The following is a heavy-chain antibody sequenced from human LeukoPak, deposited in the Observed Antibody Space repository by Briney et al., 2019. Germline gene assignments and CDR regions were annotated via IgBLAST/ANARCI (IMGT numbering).Heavy chain of an antibody. CDR2: IYNGRNT. V-gene: IGHV4-59*08. CDR1: GASTSDKY. CDR3: AQTTGWPGFDF. J-gene: IGHJ4*02. Sequence: SETLSLTCSASGASTSDKYWSWIRQSPGRTLEWIGHIYNGRNTKYNPSLTSRVTISVDTSKNQFSLSLTSVTATDTAMYYCAQTTGWPGFDFWGPGALVTVSS. D-gene: IGHD6-19*01.